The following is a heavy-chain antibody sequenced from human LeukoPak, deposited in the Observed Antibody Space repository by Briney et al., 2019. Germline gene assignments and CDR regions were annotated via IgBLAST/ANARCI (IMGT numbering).Heavy chain of an antibody. Sequence: PSETLSLTCTVSGGSISSYYWSWIRQPPGKGLEWIGFIDYSGSTNYSPSLKSRVTISVDTSKNQFSLKLSSVTAADTAVYYCARDLGSGWFRRGIDYWGQGTLVTVSS. CDR1: GGSISSYY. CDR3: ARDLGSGWFRRGIDY. J-gene: IGHJ4*02. D-gene: IGHD6-19*01. CDR2: IDYSGST. V-gene: IGHV4-59*12.